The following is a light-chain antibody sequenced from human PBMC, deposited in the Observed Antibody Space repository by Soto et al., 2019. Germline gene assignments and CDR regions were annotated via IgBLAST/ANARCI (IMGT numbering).Light chain of an antibody. J-gene: IGKJ1*01. CDR2: WAS. Sequence: DIVMTQSPDSLAVSLGERATINCKSSQSVLHSPNNKNYLAWYQHKPGQSPKMLIYWASFRESGVPDRFSGSGSGTDFTLNISSLQSEDVAVYYCQQYYTNSWSFGQGTKVDIK. V-gene: IGKV4-1*01. CDR3: QQYYTNSWS. CDR1: QSVLHSPNNKNY.